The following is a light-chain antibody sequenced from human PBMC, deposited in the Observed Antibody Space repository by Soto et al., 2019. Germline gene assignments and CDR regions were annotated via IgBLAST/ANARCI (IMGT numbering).Light chain of an antibody. Sequence: DIQMTQSHSTLSASVGDRVTITCRSSQSISSWLAWYQQKPGKAPKLLIYKASSLESVVPSSFSGSGSGTEFTLTISSLQPDDFATYSCQQYNSYWTFCQGTKVEIK. CDR1: QSISSW. CDR3: QQYNSYWT. CDR2: KAS. J-gene: IGKJ1*01. V-gene: IGKV1-5*03.